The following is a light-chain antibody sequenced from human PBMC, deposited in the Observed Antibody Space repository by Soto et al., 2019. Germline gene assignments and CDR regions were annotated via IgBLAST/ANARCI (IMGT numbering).Light chain of an antibody. J-gene: IGKJ1*01. CDR2: RAS. V-gene: IGKV1-5*03. CDR1: QSITNG. CDR3: QQYSAYPWT. Sequence: DIQMTQSPSTLSASVGDRVTITCRASQSITNGLAWYQQKPGRGPNLLIYRASSLQTAVPSRFSGSGSGTEFTLTITSLQPDDFATYYCQQYSAYPWTFGQGTKVEI.